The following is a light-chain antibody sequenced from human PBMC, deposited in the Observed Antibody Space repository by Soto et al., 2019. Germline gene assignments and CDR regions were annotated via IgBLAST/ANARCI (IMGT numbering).Light chain of an antibody. CDR2: DAS. J-gene: IGKJ1*01. CDR3: QQYGSSPPT. V-gene: IGKV3-20*01. CDR1: QSVSSSY. Sequence: GLTQSPGTLSLSPGERATLSCGASQSVSSSYLTLYQQKPGQAPRLLIYDASSRATGIPDRFSGSGSGTDFTLTISRLEPEDFAVYYCQQYGSSPPTFGQGTKVDIK.